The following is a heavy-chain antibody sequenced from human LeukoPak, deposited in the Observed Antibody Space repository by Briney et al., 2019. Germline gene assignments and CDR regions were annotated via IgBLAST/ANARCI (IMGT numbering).Heavy chain of an antibody. CDR1: GFTFGDYA. D-gene: IGHD3-16*02. CDR2: IRSKAYGGST. J-gene: IGHJ3*02. V-gene: IGHV3-49*03. CDR3: TRGGVYYDYVWGSYRPDAFDI. Sequence: GGSLRLSCTASGFTFGDYAMSWFRQAPGKGLEWVGFIRSKAYGGSTECAASVKGRFAISRDDSKSIAYLQMNSLKTEDTAVYYCTRGGVYYDYVWGSYRPDAFDIWGQGTMVTVSS.